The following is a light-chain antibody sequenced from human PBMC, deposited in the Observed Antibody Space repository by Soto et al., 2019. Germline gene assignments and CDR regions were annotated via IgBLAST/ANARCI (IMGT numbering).Light chain of an antibody. Sequence: EIVLTQSPGTLSLSPGERATLSCRASQSVSSSYLAWYQQKPGQAPRLLIYDASSRATGIPDRFSGSGSGTEFTLTISRLEPEDFAVYYCQQYDISPWTFGQGTKVDIK. CDR1: QSVSSSY. J-gene: IGKJ1*01. CDR2: DAS. CDR3: QQYDISPWT. V-gene: IGKV3-20*01.